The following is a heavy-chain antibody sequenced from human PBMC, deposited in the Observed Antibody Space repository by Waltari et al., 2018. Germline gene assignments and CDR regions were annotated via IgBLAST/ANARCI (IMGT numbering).Heavy chain of an antibody. CDR1: GGSFGGYY. J-gene: IGHJ2*01. CDR2: INHSGST. CDR3: ARGPPAMIVGVITRWYFDL. Sequence: QVQLQQWGAGLLKPSETLSLTCPVYGGSFGGYYWSWIRQPPGKGREWIGEINHSGSTNYNPSLKSRVTISVDTSKNQFSLKLSSVTAADTAVYYCARGPPAMIVGVITRWYFDLWGRGTLVTVSS. D-gene: IGHD3-22*01. V-gene: IGHV4-34*01.